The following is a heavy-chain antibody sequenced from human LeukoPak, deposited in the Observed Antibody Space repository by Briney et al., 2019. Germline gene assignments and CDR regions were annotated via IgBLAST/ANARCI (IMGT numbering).Heavy chain of an antibody. Sequence: PSETMSLTCTVAGASITSYSWGWIRQPPGKGLEWIGSIYYSGSTNYNPSLKSRVTLSVDTSKNQFSLKLSSVTAADTAVYYCARVDNWNLGNWFDPWGQGTLVTVSS. J-gene: IGHJ5*02. D-gene: IGHD1-7*01. CDR3: ARVDNWNLGNWFDP. V-gene: IGHV4-59*01. CDR2: IYYSGST. CDR1: GASITSYS.